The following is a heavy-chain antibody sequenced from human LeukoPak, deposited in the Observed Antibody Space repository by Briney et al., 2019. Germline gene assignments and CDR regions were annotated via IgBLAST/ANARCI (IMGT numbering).Heavy chain of an antibody. V-gene: IGHV3-9*01. Sequence: QSGGSLTLSCSASGFALQNYAMHWLRQPPGRGLEWVAILSGNNNNKEYPDSVKGRFPTSNNNDKNSLLLQMSGLRPDETALYCCARSPGSALNKRYFDYWGKGTLVIVSS. CDR2: LSGNNNNK. CDR3: ARSPGSALNKRYFDY. D-gene: IGHD3-10*01. CDR1: GFALQNYA. J-gene: IGHJ4*02.